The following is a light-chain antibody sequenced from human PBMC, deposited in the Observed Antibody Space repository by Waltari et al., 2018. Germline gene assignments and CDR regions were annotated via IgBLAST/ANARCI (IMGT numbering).Light chain of an antibody. CDR2: GAY. Sequence: EMVLTQSPGTLSLSPGERATLSCRASQSVSSTYLAWYQKKRGQAPRLLISGAYNRATGIPDRVSGSGSGTDFTLTISRLEPEDVAVYYCQHFRSPYTFGQGTKLEI. V-gene: IGKV3-20*01. J-gene: IGKJ2*01. CDR1: QSVSSTY. CDR3: QHFRSPYT.